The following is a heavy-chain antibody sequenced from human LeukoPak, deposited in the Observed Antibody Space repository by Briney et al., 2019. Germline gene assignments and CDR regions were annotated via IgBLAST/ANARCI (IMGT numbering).Heavy chain of an antibody. J-gene: IGHJ4*02. CDR1: GFTFSSYS. V-gene: IGHV3-21*01. D-gene: IGHD2-2*02. CDR3: ARDKIQRYCSSTSCYTGYFGY. CDR2: ISSSSNYI. Sequence: GGSLRLSCVASGFTFSSYSMNWVRQAPGKGLEWVSSISSSSNYIYYADSVKGRFTISRDNAKNSLYLQMNSLRAEDTAVYYCARDKIQRYCSSTSCYTGYFGYWGQGTLVTVSS.